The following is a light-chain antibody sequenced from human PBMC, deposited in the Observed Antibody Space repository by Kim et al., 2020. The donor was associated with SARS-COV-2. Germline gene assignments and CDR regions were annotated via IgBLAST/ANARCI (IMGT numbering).Light chain of an antibody. J-gene: IGKJ4*01. CDR1: QYVSSGY. Sequence: VLTQSPGTLSLSPGDRATLSCRASQYVSSGYLAWYQQRPGQAPRLLIYAASTRATGVPERFSGSGSGTDFTLTISGLEPEDFATYYCQQYEDSPVTFGGGTKVDIK. CDR3: QQYEDSPVT. CDR2: AAS. V-gene: IGKV3-20*01.